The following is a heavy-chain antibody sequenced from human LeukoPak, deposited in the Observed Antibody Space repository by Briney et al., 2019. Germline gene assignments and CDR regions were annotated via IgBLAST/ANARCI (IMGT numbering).Heavy chain of an antibody. CDR2: INPSGGST. D-gene: IGHD5-18*01. CDR1: GYTFTSYG. Sequence: ASVKVSCKASGYTFTSYGISWVRQAPGQGLEWMGVINPSGGSTSYAQKFQGRVTMTRDMSTSTDYMELSSLRSEDTAVYYCARSAWIQLWLRGEYYFDYWGQGTLVTVSS. CDR3: ARSAWIQLWLRGEYYFDY. J-gene: IGHJ4*02. V-gene: IGHV1-46*01.